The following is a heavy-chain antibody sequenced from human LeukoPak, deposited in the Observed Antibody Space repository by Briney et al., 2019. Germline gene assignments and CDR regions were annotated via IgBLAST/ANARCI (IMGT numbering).Heavy chain of an antibody. D-gene: IGHD3-3*01. J-gene: IGHJ6*03. V-gene: IGHV3-20*04. CDR2: INWNGGST. Sequence: PGGSLRLSCAASGFTFDDYGMSWVRQAPGKGLEWVSGINWNGGSTGYADSVKGRFTISRDNAKNSLYLQMNSLGAEDTALYYCARDATPPITIFGVVIAYYYYYYMDVWGKGTTVTVSS. CDR3: ARDATPPITIFGVVIAYYYYYYMDV. CDR1: GFTFDDYG.